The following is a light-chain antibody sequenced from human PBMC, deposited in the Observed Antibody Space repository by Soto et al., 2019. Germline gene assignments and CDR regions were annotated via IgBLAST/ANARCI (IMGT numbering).Light chain of an antibody. CDR3: CSYAGSSTPLI. CDR1: SSDVGSYNL. Sequence: QSVLTQPSSLSGSPGQSITISFTGTSSDVGSYNLVSWYQQHPGKAPTLMIYEVSKRPSGVSNRFSGSKSGNTASLTISGLQAEDEADYYCCSYAGSSTPLIFGTGTKVTVL. V-gene: IGLV2-23*02. CDR2: EVS. J-gene: IGLJ1*01.